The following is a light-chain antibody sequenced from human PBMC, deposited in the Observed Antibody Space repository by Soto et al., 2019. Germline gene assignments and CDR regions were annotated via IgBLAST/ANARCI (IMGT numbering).Light chain of an antibody. V-gene: IGLV2-14*01. Sequence: QSALTQPASVSGSPGQSITISCTGTSTDVGGYNYVSWYQQQPGKAPKLMIYEVSNRPSGVSNRFSGSKSGNTASLTISGLKAEDEDDYYCSSYTSNSAPVVFGGGTQLTVL. CDR3: SSYTSNSAPVV. J-gene: IGLJ2*01. CDR1: STDVGGYNY. CDR2: EVS.